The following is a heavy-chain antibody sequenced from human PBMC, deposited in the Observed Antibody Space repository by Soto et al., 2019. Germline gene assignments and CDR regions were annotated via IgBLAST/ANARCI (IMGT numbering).Heavy chain of an antibody. D-gene: IGHD6-13*01. CDR1: GGSMSNYF. CDR2: IHYSGTT. CDR3: AAGEASSRNLAPYYLDF. V-gene: IGHV4-59*01. Sequence: PSETLSLPCTVSGGSMSNYFRTWIRQPPGKGLEWIGYIHYSGTTSFFPSYNPSLRSRVTISEDTSKNQFSLKLLSVTTADTAVYFCAAGEASSRNLAPYYLDFWGQGTLVTVSS. J-gene: IGHJ4*02.